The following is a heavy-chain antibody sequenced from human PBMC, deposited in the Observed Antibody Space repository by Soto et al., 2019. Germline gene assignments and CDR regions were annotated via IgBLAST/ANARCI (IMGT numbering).Heavy chain of an antibody. CDR3: ARDLGDYYYGMDV. Sequence: QVQLQESGPGLVKPSETLSLTCTVSGGSISSYYWSWIRQPPGKGLEWIGYIYYSGSTNYNPSLKSRVTISVDTSKNQFSLKLSSVTAADTAVYYCARDLGDYYYGMDVWGPGTTVTVSS. V-gene: IGHV4-59*01. CDR2: IYYSGST. J-gene: IGHJ6*02. CDR1: GGSISSYY.